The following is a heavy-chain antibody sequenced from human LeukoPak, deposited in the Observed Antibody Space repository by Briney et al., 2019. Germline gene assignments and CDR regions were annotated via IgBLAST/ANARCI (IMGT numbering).Heavy chain of an antibody. CDR1: GDSVSGSPAV. CDR3: ARGAVRGGTNFDY. Sequence: SQTLSLTCAISGDSVSGSPAVWNWIRQSPSRGLEWLGRAYCRSKWFIDYAVSVKGRITITPDTSKNQFSLQLNSVTPEDTAVYYCARGAVRGGTNFDYWGQGTLATVSS. V-gene: IGHV6-1*01. CDR2: AYCRSKWFI. D-gene: IGHD3-10*01. J-gene: IGHJ4*02.